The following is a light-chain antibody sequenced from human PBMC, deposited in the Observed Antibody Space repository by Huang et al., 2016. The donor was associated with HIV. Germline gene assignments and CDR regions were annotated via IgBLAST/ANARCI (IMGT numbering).Light chain of an antibody. CDR3: LQDFNYPRT. J-gene: IGKJ1*01. CDR2: PAS. V-gene: IGKV1-6*02. CDR1: QDITND. Sequence: AIQLTQSPSSLSASVGDRVTITCRASQDITNDLGWYQQKPGKAPKLLISPASTLRSGVPSRFSGSGSGTDFTLTISSLQPEDFATYFCLQDFNYPRTFGQGTRVEIK.